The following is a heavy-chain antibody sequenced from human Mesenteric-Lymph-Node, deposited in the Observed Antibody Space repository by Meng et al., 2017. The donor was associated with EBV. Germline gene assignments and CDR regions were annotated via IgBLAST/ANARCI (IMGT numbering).Heavy chain of an antibody. CDR1: GGSLSRGGYS. CDR2: IYQSGST. CDR3: ARGSRDGYNLDY. D-gene: IGHD5-24*01. J-gene: IGHJ4*02. V-gene: IGHV4-30-2*01. Sequence: QVRPLVSGSGLVKASDTLSLPCAVSGGSLSRGGYSWNWIRQPPGKGLEWIGNIYQSGSTYYKPSLKGRVTISGDRSNNQFSLKLSSVTAADTAVYYCARGSRDGYNLDYWGQGTLVTVSS.